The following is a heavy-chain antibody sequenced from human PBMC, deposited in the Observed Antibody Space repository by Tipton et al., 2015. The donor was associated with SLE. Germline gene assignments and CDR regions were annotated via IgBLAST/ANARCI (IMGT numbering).Heavy chain of an antibody. D-gene: IGHD6-19*01. V-gene: IGHV4-31*03. CDR3: ARHRYSSGQLGY. J-gene: IGHJ4*02. Sequence: TLSLTCTVSGGSISSGGYYWSWIRQHPGKGLEWIGYIYYSGSTYYNPSLKSRVTISVDTSKNQFSLKLSSVTAADTAVYYCARHRYSSGQLGYWGQGTLVTVSS. CDR1: GGSISSGGYY. CDR2: IYYSGST.